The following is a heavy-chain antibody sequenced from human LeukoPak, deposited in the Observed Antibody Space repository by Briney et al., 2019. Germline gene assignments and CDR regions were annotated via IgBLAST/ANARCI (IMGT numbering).Heavy chain of an antibody. V-gene: IGHV3-11*01. CDR1: GLTFSDYY. Sequence: GGSLRLSCAASGLTFSDYYMSWIRQAPGKGLEWVSYISSSGSTIYYADSVKGRFTISRDNAKNSLYLQMNSLRAEDTAVYYCAREVVLMVYGRPDYYGMDVWGQGTTVTVSS. CDR3: AREVVLMVYGRPDYYGMDV. J-gene: IGHJ6*02. CDR2: ISSSGSTI. D-gene: IGHD2-8*01.